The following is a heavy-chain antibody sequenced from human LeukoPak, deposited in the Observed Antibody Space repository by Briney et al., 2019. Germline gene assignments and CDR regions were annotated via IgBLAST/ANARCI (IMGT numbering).Heavy chain of an antibody. Sequence: PSQTLSLTCTVSGGSISSGGYYCSRIRQHPGKGLEWIGYIYYSGSTYYNPSLKSRVTISVDTSKNQFSLKLSSVTAADTAVYYCARLKLGSFYGMDVWGQGTTVTVSS. D-gene: IGHD6-6*01. CDR3: ARLKLGSFYGMDV. CDR2: IYYSGST. V-gene: IGHV4-31*03. J-gene: IGHJ6*02. CDR1: GGSISSGGYY.